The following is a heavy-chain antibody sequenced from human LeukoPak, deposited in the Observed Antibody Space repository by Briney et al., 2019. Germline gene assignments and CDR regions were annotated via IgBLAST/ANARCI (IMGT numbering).Heavy chain of an antibody. D-gene: IGHD2-8*01. J-gene: IGHJ5*02. V-gene: IGHV1-2*02. CDR1: GYTFTGYY. CDR2: INPNSGGT. CDR3: ARGLDCTNGVCYTGTRFDP. Sequence: GASVKVSCKASGYTFTGYYMHWVRQAPGQGLEWMGWINPNSGGTNYAQKFQGRVTMTRDTSISTAYMELSRLRSDDTAVYYCARGLDCTNGVCYTGTRFDPWGQGTLVTVSS.